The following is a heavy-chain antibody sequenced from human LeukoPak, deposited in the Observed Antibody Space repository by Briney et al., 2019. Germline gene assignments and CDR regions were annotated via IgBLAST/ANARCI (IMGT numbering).Heavy chain of an antibody. CDR1: GFTFSSYG. V-gene: IGHV3-30*02. J-gene: IGHJ4*02. CDR3: ARDDNWNDKPFDL. Sequence: GGSLRLSCAASGFTFSSYGMHWVRQAPGKGLEWMAYIRHHGSDKYYGDSVKGRFTISRDNAQSALFLQMNNLTAEDTAVYHCARDDNWNDKPFDLWGQGTLVTVSS. CDR2: IRHHGSDK. D-gene: IGHD1-20*01.